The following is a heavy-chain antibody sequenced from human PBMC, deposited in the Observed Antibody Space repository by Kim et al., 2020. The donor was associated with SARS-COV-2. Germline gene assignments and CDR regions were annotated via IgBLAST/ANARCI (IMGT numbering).Heavy chain of an antibody. J-gene: IGHJ6*02. Sequence: GGSLRLSCAASGFTFSSYSMNWVRQAPGKGLEWVSSISSSSSYIYYADSVKGRFTISRDNAKNSLYLQMNSLRAEDTAVYYCARVQYYDILTGLSGYYYGMDVWGQGTPVTVSS. CDR2: ISSSSSYI. CDR1: GFTFSSYS. D-gene: IGHD3-9*01. V-gene: IGHV3-21*01. CDR3: ARVQYYDILTGLSGYYYGMDV.